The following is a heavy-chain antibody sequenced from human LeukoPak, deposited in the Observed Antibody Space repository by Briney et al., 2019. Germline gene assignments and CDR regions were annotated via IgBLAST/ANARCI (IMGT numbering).Heavy chain of an antibody. CDR1: GYTFTDYY. V-gene: IGHV1-8*03. CDR2: INPNSGNT. J-gene: IGHJ6*03. CDR3: ARGWYLVRYYYMDV. Sequence: ASVKVSCKASGYTFTDYYIHWVRQAPGQGLEWMGWINPNSGNTGYAQKFQGRVTITRNTSISTAYMELSSLRSEDTAVYYCARGWYLVRYYYMDVWGKGTTVTVSS. D-gene: IGHD6-13*01.